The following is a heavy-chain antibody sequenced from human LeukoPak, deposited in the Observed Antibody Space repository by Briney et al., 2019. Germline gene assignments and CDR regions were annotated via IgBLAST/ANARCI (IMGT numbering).Heavy chain of an antibody. D-gene: IGHD1-20*01. Sequence: QSGGSLRLSCAASEFTFSSHAMIWVRQAPGKGLEWVSSITSTSSDIFYTDSVKGRFTISRDNAKNSLYLQMNSLRAEDTAVYYCAVTGTLRYFDYWGQGTLVTVSS. V-gene: IGHV3-21*01. CDR3: AVTGTLRYFDY. CDR2: ITSTSSDI. CDR1: EFTFSSHA. J-gene: IGHJ4*02.